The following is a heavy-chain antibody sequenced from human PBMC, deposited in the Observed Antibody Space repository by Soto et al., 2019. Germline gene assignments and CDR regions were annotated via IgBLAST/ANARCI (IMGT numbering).Heavy chain of an antibody. CDR1: GFTFNSYG. Sequence: SGGGVVQPGRSLRLSCAASGFTFNSYGMHWVRQAPGKGLQWVTVISYDGRDKKYVDTVKGRFTISRDNSKNTLYLEMNSLRAEDTAVYYCAKDRDTYGAVYYFDFWGQGTLVTVSS. V-gene: IGHV3-30*18. CDR3: AKDRDTYGAVYYFDF. J-gene: IGHJ4*02. CDR2: ISYDGRDK. D-gene: IGHD5-18*01.